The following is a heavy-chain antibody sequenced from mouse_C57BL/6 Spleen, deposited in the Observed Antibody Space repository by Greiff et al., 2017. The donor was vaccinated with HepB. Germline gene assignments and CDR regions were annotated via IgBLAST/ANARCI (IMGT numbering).Heavy chain of an antibody. Sequence: EVQRVESGGGLVKPGGSLKLSCAASGFTFSDYGMHWVRQAPEKGLEWVAYISSGSSTIYYADTVKGRFTISRDNAKNTLFLQMTSRRSEDTAMYYCAREGYSNTGYFDVWGTGTTVTVSS. J-gene: IGHJ1*03. V-gene: IGHV5-17*01. D-gene: IGHD2-5*01. CDR2: ISSGSSTI. CDR3: AREGYSNTGYFDV. CDR1: GFTFSDYG.